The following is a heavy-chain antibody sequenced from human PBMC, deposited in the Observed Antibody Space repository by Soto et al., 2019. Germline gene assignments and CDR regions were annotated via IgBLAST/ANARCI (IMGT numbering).Heavy chain of an antibody. Sequence: PGGSLRLSCAASGFAFSSYTMSWVRQTPGKGLEWVSSISASGGSTYYGDSLNCRFTISRDNSKNTLNLHIKSLGVEDSAVYYCARDRGGFARGWEYYDFWGQGTQATVSS. D-gene: IGHD6-19*01. CDR2: ISASGGST. CDR1: GFAFSSYT. CDR3: ARDRGGFARGWEYYDF. J-gene: IGHJ4*02. V-gene: IGHV3-23*01.